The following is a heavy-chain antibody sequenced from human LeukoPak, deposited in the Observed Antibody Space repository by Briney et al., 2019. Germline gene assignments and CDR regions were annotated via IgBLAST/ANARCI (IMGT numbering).Heavy chain of an antibody. CDR3: AREGTYYDSSGYYVS. J-gene: IGHJ5*02. Sequence: GGSLRLSCAASGFTFSSFAMTWFRQAPGKGLEWVSVISGSGGRTYYADSVKGRFTLSRDNSNNTLFLEMSSLSAEDTAVYYCAREGTYYDSSGYYVSWGQGTLVTVSS. CDR2: ISGSGGRT. D-gene: IGHD3-22*01. CDR1: GFTFSSFA. V-gene: IGHV3-23*01.